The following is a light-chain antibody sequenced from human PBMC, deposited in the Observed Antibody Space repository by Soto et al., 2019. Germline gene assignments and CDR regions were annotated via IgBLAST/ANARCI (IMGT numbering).Light chain of an antibody. CDR3: QQYGSSPRT. CDR1: QSVSSSY. V-gene: IGKV3-20*01. Sequence: EIVLTQSPGTLSLSPGERATLSCRASQSVSSSYLAWYQLKPGQAPRLRIYGASSRATGIPDRVSGSGSGTDVTLTISRLDPEDCAVYVCQQYGSSPRTFGQGTKVDIK. J-gene: IGKJ1*01. CDR2: GAS.